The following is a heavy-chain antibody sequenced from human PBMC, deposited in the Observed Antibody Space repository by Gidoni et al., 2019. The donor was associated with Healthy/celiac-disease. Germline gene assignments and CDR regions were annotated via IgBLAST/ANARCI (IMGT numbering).Heavy chain of an antibody. CDR3: ASVYGVAAFDI. V-gene: IGHV4-31*03. D-gene: IGHD2-8*01. CDR1: GVSISSGGYS. Sequence: QVQLQESGPGLVKPSQTLSLTCPVSGVSISSGGYSWTWIRQHPGKGLEWIGYIYYSGRTYDNTSLKSRVTKSGDTSKNQISVKLSSVTAEDTAVDYWASVYGVAAFDIWGQGTMVTVSS. CDR2: IYYSGRT. J-gene: IGHJ3*02.